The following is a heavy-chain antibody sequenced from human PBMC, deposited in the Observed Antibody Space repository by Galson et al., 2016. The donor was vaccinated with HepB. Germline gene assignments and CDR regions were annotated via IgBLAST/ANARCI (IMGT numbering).Heavy chain of an antibody. CDR3: ARVSPARDLCAREFYDY. CDR2: FYITGTT. J-gene: IGHJ4*02. V-gene: IGHV4-4*07. Sequence: SETLSLTCAVSGASVTDYYWSWIRQPAGKGLEWVGRFYITGTTNYNPSLRSRVAMSVDTSANLFSLKLVSATAADTAIYSCARVSPARDLCAREFYDYWGQGALVTVSS. CDR1: GASVTDYY. D-gene: IGHD3-10*01.